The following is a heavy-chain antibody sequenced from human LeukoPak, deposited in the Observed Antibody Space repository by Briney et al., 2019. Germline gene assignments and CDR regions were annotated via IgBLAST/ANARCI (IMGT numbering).Heavy chain of an antibody. J-gene: IGHJ3*02. CDR1: GGSISNYY. CDR2: VQTSGST. V-gene: IGHV4-4*07. Sequence: PSETLSLTCTVSGGSISNYYWSWIRQPAGRGLEWIGRVQTSGSTKYNPSLKSRVTMSVDTSKNQFSLKLSSVTAADTAVYYCARDVGSSDAFDIWGQGTMVIVSS. CDR3: ARDVGSSDAFDI. D-gene: IGHD3-10*01.